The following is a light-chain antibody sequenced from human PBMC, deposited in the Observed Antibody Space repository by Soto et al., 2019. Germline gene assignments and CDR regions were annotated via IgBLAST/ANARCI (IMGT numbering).Light chain of an antibody. CDR2: DVS. CDR1: SSDIGHYKY. J-gene: IGLJ1*01. V-gene: IGLV2-14*03. CDR3: TPYTSDSPRYV. Sequence: QSALTQPASVSGSPGQSITISCTGTSSDIGHYKYVSWYQQHPGKAPKLIIYDVSNRPSGVSDRFSGSKSGNTASLTISGLQAEDEADYYCTPYTSDSPRYVFGTGTKVTVL.